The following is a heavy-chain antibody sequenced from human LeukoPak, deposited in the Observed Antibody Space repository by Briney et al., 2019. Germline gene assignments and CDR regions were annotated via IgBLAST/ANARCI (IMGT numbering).Heavy chain of an antibody. D-gene: IGHD2-2*01. CDR2: LNSDGSTT. CDR1: GFTFSSYW. Sequence: GGSLRLSCAASGFTFSSYWMHWVRQAPGKGPVWVSRLNSDGSTTTYADSVKGRFTISRDNAKNTLYLQVNSLRAEDTAVYYCTRNIVPAANFDYWGQGTLVTVSS. J-gene: IGHJ4*02. V-gene: IGHV3-74*01. CDR3: TRNIVPAANFDY.